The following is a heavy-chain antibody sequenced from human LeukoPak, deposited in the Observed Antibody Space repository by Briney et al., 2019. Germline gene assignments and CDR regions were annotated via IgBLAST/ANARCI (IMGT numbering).Heavy chain of an antibody. D-gene: IGHD1-26*01. J-gene: IGHJ4*02. CDR2: IYSGGST. CDR1: GFTVSSNY. V-gene: IGHV3-53*01. Sequence: GGSLRLSCAASGFTVSSNYMSWVRQAPGKGLEWVSVIYSGGSTYYADSVKGRFTISRDNSKNTLYLQMNSLRAEDTAVYYCAKDGYHSGSYRLFDYWGQGTLVTVSS. CDR3: AKDGYHSGSYRLFDY.